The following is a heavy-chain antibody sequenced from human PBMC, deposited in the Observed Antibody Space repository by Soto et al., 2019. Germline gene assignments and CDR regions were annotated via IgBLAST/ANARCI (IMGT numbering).Heavy chain of an antibody. CDR3: ARPAYYYDSSGYYFDY. Sequence: SETLSLTCTVSGGSISSSSYYWGWIRQPPGKGLEWIGSIYYSGSTYYNPSLKSRVTISVDTSKNQFSLKLSSVTAADTAVYYCARPAYYYDSSGYYFDYWGQGTLVTVS. CDR2: IYYSGST. CDR1: GGSISSSSYY. V-gene: IGHV4-39*01. J-gene: IGHJ4*02. D-gene: IGHD3-22*01.